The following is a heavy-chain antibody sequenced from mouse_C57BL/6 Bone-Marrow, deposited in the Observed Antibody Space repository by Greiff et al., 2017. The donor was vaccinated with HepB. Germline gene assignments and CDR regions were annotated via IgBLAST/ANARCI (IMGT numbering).Heavy chain of an antibody. CDR2: IDPETGGT. CDR3: TRVAIYDVYYHTLL. J-gene: IGHJ2*01. D-gene: IGHD2-3*01. CDR1: GYTFTDYE. V-gene: IGHV1-15*01. Sequence: VQLKESGAELVRPGASVTLSCKASGYTFTDYEMHWVKQTPVHGLEWICAIDPETGGTAYNQKFKGKAILTADQSSSTAYMELRSLTSEDSAVYYCTRVAIYDVYYHTLLWGQGTTLTVSS.